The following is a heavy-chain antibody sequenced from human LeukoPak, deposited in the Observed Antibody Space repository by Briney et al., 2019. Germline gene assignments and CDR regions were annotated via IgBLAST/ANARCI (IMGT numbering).Heavy chain of an antibody. CDR1: GGTFSSYA. V-gene: IGHV1-69*05. CDR3: ARGPPGDYYMDV. J-gene: IGHJ6*03. D-gene: IGHD3-10*01. CDR2: IIPIFGTA. Sequence: ASVKVSCKASGGTFSSYAISWVRQAPGQGLEWMGRIIPIFGTANYAQKFQGRVTITTDESTSTAYMELSSLRSEDTAVYYCARGPPGDYYMDVWGKGTTVTVSS.